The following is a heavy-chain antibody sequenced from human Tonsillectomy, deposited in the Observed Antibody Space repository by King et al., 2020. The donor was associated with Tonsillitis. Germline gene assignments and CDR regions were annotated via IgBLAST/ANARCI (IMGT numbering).Heavy chain of an antibody. Sequence: VQLVESGGGVVQPGRSLRLSCAASGFTFSSYGMHWVRQAPGKGLEWVAVISYDGSNKYYEDSVKGRFTISRDNSKNTLYLQMNSLRAEDTAVYYCATRHDYGDYYGMDFWGQGTPVTVSS. J-gene: IGHJ6*02. CDR2: ISYDGSNK. CDR3: ATRHDYGDYYGMDF. D-gene: IGHD4-17*01. CDR1: GFTFSSYG. V-gene: IGHV3-30*03.